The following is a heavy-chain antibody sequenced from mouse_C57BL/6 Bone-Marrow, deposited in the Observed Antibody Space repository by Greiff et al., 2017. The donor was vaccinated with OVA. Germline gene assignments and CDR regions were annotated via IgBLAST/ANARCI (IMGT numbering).Heavy chain of an antibody. CDR2: IYPSDSET. CDR1: GYTFTSYW. Sequence: QVQLKQPGAELVRPGSSVKLSCKASGYTFTSYWMDWVKQRPGQGLEWIGNIYPSDSETHYNQKFKDKATLTVDKSSSTAYMQLSSLTSEDSAVYYCARSRQLRLQYYFDYWGQGTTLTVSS. V-gene: IGHV1-61*01. D-gene: IGHD3-2*02. J-gene: IGHJ2*01. CDR3: ARSRQLRLQYYFDY.